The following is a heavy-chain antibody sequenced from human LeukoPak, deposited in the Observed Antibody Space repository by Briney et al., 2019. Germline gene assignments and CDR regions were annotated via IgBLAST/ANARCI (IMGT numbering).Heavy chain of an antibody. Sequence: PSETLSLTCTVSGYSISSGYYWGWIRQPPGKGLEWIGSIYHSGSTYYNPSLKSRVTISVDTSKNQFSLKLSSVTAADTAVYYCARVDRVRGWSLGELSKGIYYYYYMDVWGKGTTVTVSS. CDR3: ARVDRVRGWSLGELSKGIYYYYYMDV. D-gene: IGHD3-16*02. V-gene: IGHV4-38-2*02. CDR2: IYHSGST. CDR1: GYSISSGYY. J-gene: IGHJ6*03.